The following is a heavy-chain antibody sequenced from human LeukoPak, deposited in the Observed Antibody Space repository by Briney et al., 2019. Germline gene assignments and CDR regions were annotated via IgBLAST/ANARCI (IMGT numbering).Heavy chain of an antibody. CDR1: GYSFTSYW. CDR2: IYPGDSDT. V-gene: IGHV5-51*01. Sequence: GESLKISCKGSGYSFTSYWIGWVRQMPGKGLEWMGIIYPGDSDTRYSPSFQGQVTISADKSISTAYLQWSSLKASDTAMDYGARRAGYMNCYYYYYMDVWGKGTTVTVSS. D-gene: IGHD5-24*01. CDR3: ARRAGYMNCYYYYYMDV. J-gene: IGHJ6*03.